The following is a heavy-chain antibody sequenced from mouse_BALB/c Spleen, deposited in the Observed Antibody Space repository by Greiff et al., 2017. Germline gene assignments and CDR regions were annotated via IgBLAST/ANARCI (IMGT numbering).Heavy chain of an antibody. J-gene: IGHJ3*01. D-gene: IGHD2-14*01. Sequence: ESGPGLVKPSQSLSLTCSVTGYSITSGYYWTWIRQFPGNKLEWMGYISYDGSNNYNPSLKNRISITRDTSKNQFFLKLNSVTTEDTATYYCARDGYDEVWFAYWGQGTLVTVSA. CDR3: ARDGYDEVWFAY. CDR2: ISYDGSN. V-gene: IGHV3-6*02. CDR1: GYSITSGYY.